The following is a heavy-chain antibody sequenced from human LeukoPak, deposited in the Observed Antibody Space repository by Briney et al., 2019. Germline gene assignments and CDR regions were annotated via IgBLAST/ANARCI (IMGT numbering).Heavy chain of an antibody. Sequence: ASVKVSCKASGYTFTGYYIHWVRQAPGQGLEWMGWINPNSGGTNYAQKFQGRVTMTRDTSISTAYMELSRLRSDDTAVYYCARYEGPRLGMAGTSYYFDYWGQGTLVTVSS. V-gene: IGHV1-2*02. CDR3: ARYEGPRLGMAGTSYYFDY. J-gene: IGHJ4*02. CDR1: GYTFTGYY. D-gene: IGHD6-19*01. CDR2: INPNSGGT.